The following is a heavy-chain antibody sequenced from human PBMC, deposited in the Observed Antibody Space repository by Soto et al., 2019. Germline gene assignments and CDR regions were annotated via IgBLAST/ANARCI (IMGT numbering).Heavy chain of an antibody. Sequence: SETLSLTCAVYGGPFSGYHWSWIRQHPGKGLEWIGEINHSGSTNYNMYLKSRVTISVDTSKNQFSMKLSSVTAADTAVYYCARRPYCSGGSCHDYCGQGTLVTVSS. V-gene: IGHV4-34*01. CDR1: GGPFSGYH. CDR3: ARRPYCSGGSCHDY. J-gene: IGHJ4*02. D-gene: IGHD2-15*01. CDR2: INHSGST.